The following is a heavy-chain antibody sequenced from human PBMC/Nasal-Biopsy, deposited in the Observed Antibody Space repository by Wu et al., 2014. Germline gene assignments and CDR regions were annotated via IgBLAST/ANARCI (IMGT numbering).Heavy chain of an antibody. V-gene: IGHV2-5*02. CDR2: IYWDDDK. J-gene: IGHJ2*01. D-gene: IGHD3-9*01. CDR1: FLTQGQSSG. Sequence: QTLTLTCTFVWFLTQGQSSGCGLASVSPPGKALEWLALIYWDDDKRYSPSLKSRLIITKDTSKNQVVLTMTNVDSVDTATYYCAHRTRKDLLNGYAYWYFDLWGRGTLVTVSS. CDR3: AHRTRKDLLNGYAYWYFDL.